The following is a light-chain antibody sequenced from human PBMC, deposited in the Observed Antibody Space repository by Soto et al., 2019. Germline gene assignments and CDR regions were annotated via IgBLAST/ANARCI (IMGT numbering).Light chain of an antibody. V-gene: IGLV2-18*02. Sequence: QSALTQPPSVSGSPGQSVTISCTGTSSDVGNYNRVSWYQQSPGTAPKLMIYEVSNRPSGVPDRFSGSKSGNTASLTISGLQAEDEADYYCSSYTNSDTFVFGGGTKLTVL. J-gene: IGLJ2*01. CDR2: EVS. CDR3: SSYTNSDTFV. CDR1: SSDVGNYNR.